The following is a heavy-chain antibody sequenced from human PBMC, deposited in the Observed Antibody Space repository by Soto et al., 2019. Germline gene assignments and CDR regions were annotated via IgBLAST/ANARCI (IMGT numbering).Heavy chain of an antibody. CDR2: IWYDGSNK. Sequence: GGSLRLSCAASGFTFSSYGMHWVRQAPGKGLEWVAVIWYDGSNKYYADSVKGRFTISRDNSKNTLYLQMNSLRAEDTAVYYCARSYSSGWRGAWDWGQGTLVPVSS. CDR1: GFTFSSYG. V-gene: IGHV3-33*01. D-gene: IGHD6-19*01. CDR3: ARSYSSGWRGAWD. J-gene: IGHJ4*02.